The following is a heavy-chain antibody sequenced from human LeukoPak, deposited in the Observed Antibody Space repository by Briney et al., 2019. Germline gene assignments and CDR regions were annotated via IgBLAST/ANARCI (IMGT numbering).Heavy chain of an antibody. J-gene: IGHJ4*02. CDR2: ISYDGSNK. D-gene: IGHD3-10*01. V-gene: IGHV3-30-3*01. CDR3: ARDPGRWGLESPDY. Sequence: GGSLGLSCAASGFTFRNYVIHWVRQAPGKGLEWVAVISYDGSNKYYADSVKGRFTISRDNSKNTLYLQMNSLRAEDTAVYYCARDPGRWGLESPDYWGQGTLVTVSS. CDR1: GFTFRNYV.